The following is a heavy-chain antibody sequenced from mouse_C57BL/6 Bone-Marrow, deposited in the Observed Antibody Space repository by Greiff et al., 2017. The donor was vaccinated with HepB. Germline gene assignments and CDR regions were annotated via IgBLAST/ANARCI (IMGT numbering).Heavy chain of an antibody. Sequence: EAGGGLVQPKGSLKLSCAASGFSFNTYAMNWVRQAPGKGLEWVARIRSKSNNYATYYADSVKDRFTISRDDSESMLYLQMNNLKTEDTAMYYCVSLGRWFAYWGQGTLVTVS. CDR2: IRSKSNNYAT. J-gene: IGHJ3*01. V-gene: IGHV10-1*01. CDR3: VSLGRWFAY. CDR1: GFSFNTYA. D-gene: IGHD4-1*01.